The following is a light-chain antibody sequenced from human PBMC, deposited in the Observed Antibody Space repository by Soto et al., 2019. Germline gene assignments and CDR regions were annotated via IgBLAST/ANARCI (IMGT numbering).Light chain of an antibody. J-gene: IGKJ5*01. CDR2: GAS. Sequence: EIVLTQSPGILSLSPGERASLSCGASQSISSSFLAWYQQKPGQAPRLLIYGASSRATGIPDRFSGSGSGTGFTLTISRLEPEDCAVYYCQQHGSSPITFGQGTRLEIK. CDR1: QSISSSF. CDR3: QQHGSSPIT. V-gene: IGKV3-20*01.